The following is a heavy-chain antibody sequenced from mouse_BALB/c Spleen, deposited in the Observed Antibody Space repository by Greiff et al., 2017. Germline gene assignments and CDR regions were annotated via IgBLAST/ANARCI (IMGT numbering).Heavy chain of an antibody. CDR2: IDPANGNT. J-gene: IGHJ2*01. Sequence: VQLQQSGAELVKPGASVKLSCTASGFNINDTYMHWVKQRPEQGLEWIGRIDPANGNTKYDPKFQGKATITADTSSNTAYLQLSSLTSEDTAVYYCARSGYYGSRLFDYWGQGTTLTVSS. CDR1: GFNINDTY. D-gene: IGHD1-1*01. V-gene: IGHV14-3*02. CDR3: ARSGYYGSRLFDY.